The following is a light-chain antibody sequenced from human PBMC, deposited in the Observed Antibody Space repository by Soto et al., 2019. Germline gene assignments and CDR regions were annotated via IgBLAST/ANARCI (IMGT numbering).Light chain of an antibody. V-gene: IGLV1-44*01. CDR3: ATWDDSLSGHVA. CDR1: GSNMGSNT. Sequence: QLVLSQPPSLSGTPGERVTISCSGSGSNMGSNTVNWYQQLPGTAPKLLIYTNYERPSGVPDRFSGSKSGTSASLAISGLQSEDEGDYFCATWDDSLSGHVAFGGGTKVTVL. J-gene: IGLJ2*01. CDR2: TNY.